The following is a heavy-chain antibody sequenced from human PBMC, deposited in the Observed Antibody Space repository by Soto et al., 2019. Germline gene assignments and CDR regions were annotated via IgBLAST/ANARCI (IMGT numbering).Heavy chain of an antibody. J-gene: IGHJ6*02. Sequence: DVQLVGPGGGLVQPGGSLRLSCEASGFTFSGYEMNWVRQAPGKGLEGISYISGSGTTIYYADSVKGRFTISRDNAKKSLYLQMNSLRAEDTAVYYCAREVTVFGVIIPTPMDVWGQGTTVTVSS. V-gene: IGHV3-48*03. D-gene: IGHD3-3*01. CDR2: ISGSGTTI. CDR1: GFTFSGYE. CDR3: AREVTVFGVIIPTPMDV.